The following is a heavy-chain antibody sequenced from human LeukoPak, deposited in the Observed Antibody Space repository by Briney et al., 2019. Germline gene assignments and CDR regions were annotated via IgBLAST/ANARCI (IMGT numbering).Heavy chain of an antibody. CDR2: IYYSGTT. D-gene: IGHD2-15*01. J-gene: IGHJ1*01. Sequence: SETLSLTCTVSGGSINGYYWSWTRQPPGKGLEWIGYIYYSGTTYYNPSLKSRVTISVDTSKSQFSLKLSSVTAADTAVYYCATRYCSGGNCYAGDFQHWGQGTLVTVSS. CDR3: ATRYCSGGNCYAGDFQH. CDR1: GGSINGYY. V-gene: IGHV4-59*06.